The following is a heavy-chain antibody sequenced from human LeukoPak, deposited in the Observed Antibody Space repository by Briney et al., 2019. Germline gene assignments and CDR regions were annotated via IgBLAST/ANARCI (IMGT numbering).Heavy chain of an antibody. CDR1: GGSISTSSYY. J-gene: IGHJ4*02. CDR2: IYYSGST. Sequence: SETLSLTCTVSGGSISTSSYYWGWIRQPPGKGLECIGNIYYSGSTYYNPSLKSRVTISVDTSKNQFSLKLSSVTAADTAVYYCASGGLISGYPLFDYWGQGTLVTVSS. CDR3: ASGGLISGYPLFDY. V-gene: IGHV4-39*07. D-gene: IGHD5-12*01.